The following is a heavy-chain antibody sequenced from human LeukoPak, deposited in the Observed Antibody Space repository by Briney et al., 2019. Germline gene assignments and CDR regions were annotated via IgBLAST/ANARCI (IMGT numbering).Heavy chain of an antibody. CDR2: IYHSGST. CDR3: ARELRDYYDSSGYFGSFYYFDY. D-gene: IGHD3-22*01. V-gene: IGHV4-38-2*02. CDR1: GYSISSGYY. J-gene: IGHJ4*02. Sequence: PSETLSLTCTVSGYSISSGYYWGWIRQPPGKGLEWIGSIYHSGSTYYNPSLKSRVTISVDTPKNQFSLKLSSVTAADTAVYYCARELRDYYDSSGYFGSFYYFDYWGQGTLVTVSS.